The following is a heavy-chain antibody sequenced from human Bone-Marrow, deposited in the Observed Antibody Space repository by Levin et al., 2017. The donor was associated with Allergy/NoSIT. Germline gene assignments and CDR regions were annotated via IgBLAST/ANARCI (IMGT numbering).Heavy chain of an antibody. D-gene: IGHD3-9*01. Sequence: SLKISCAASGFTFDDYAMHWVRQAPGKGLEWVSGISWNSGSIGYADSVKGRFTISRDNAKNSLYLQMNSLRAEDTALYYCAKASPDILTSWGQGTLVTVSS. J-gene: IGHJ5*02. CDR2: ISWNSGSI. V-gene: IGHV3-9*01. CDR1: GFTFDDYA. CDR3: AKASPDILTS.